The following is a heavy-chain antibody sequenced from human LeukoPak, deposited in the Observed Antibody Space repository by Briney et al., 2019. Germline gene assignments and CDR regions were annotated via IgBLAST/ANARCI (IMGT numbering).Heavy chain of an antibody. J-gene: IGHJ3*02. CDR2: MYHSGST. Sequence: NPSETLSLTCTVSGYSISSGYYWGWIRQPPGKGLEWIGSMYHSGSTNYNPSLKSRVTISVDTSKNQFSLKLSSVTAADTAVYYCARHIPDYYDSSGYYRRGDAFDIWGQGTMVTVS. V-gene: IGHV4-38-2*02. CDR1: GYSISSGYY. D-gene: IGHD3-22*01. CDR3: ARHIPDYYDSSGYYRRGDAFDI.